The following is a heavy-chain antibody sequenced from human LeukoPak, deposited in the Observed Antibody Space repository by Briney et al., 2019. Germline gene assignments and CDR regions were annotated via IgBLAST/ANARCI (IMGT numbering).Heavy chain of an antibody. CDR2: IYYSGST. CDR1: GGSISSSINY. CDR3: ARLVGAATDPFDY. V-gene: IGHV4-39*01. Sequence: SETLSLTCTVSGGSISSSINYWGWIRQPPGKGLEWIGSIYYSGSTYYNPSLKSRVTISIDTSKNQFSLKLSSVTAADTAVYYCARLVGAATDPFDYWGQGTPVTVSS. J-gene: IGHJ4*02. D-gene: IGHD1-26*01.